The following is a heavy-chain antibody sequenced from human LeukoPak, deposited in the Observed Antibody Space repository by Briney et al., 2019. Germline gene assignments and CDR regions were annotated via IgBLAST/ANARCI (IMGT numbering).Heavy chain of an antibody. Sequence: PSETLSLTCAVYGESFIHFYWTWIRQSPGGGLEWIGEINHSGSTNYTPALKSRLTLSIDTSRNQFSLRLTSVTVADTAVYFCARRGRDSDWFPTTIDYWGQGSLVTVSS. CDR2: INHSGST. D-gene: IGHD3-9*01. CDR3: ARRGRDSDWFPTTIDY. J-gene: IGHJ4*02. V-gene: IGHV4-34*01. CDR1: GESFIHFY.